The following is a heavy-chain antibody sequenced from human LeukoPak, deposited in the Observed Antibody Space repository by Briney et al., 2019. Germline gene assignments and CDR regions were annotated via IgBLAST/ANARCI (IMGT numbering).Heavy chain of an antibody. Sequence: GGSLRLSCAASGLTVSSNYMSWVRQAPGKGLEWVSVIYSGGSTYYADSVKGRFTISRDNSKNTLYLQMNSLRGEDSAVYYCARPRPDYYDSSGYDYYYYMDVWGKGTTVTVSS. CDR3: ARPRPDYYDSSGYDYYYYMDV. V-gene: IGHV3-53*01. CDR2: IYSGGST. D-gene: IGHD3-22*01. J-gene: IGHJ6*03. CDR1: GLTVSSNY.